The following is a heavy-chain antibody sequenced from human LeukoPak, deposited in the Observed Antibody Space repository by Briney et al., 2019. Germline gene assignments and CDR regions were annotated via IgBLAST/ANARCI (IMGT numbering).Heavy chain of an antibody. CDR3: ARLEYYYDSSGFNFDY. V-gene: IGHV5-51*01. CDR1: GYSFTSYW. CDR2: IYPGDSDT. D-gene: IGHD3-22*01. Sequence: GESLKISCRGSGYSFTSYWIGWVRQMPGKGLEWMGIIYPGDSDTRYSPSFQGQVTISADKSISTAYLQWSSLKASDTAMYYCARLEYYYDSSGFNFDYWGQGTLVTVSS. J-gene: IGHJ4*02.